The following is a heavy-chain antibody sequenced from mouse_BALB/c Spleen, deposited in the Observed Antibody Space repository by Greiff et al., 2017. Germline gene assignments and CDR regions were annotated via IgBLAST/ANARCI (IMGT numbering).Heavy chain of an antibody. D-gene: IGHD2-14*01. CDR1: GYTFTDYE. Sequence: VQLQQSGAELVRPGASVTLSCKASGYTFTDYEMHWVKQTPVHGLEWIGAIDPETGGTAYNQKFKGKATLTADKSSSTAYMELRSLTSEDSAVYYCTRGGAYYRWYFDVWGAGTTVTVSS. V-gene: IGHV1-15*01. J-gene: IGHJ1*01. CDR2: IDPETGGT. CDR3: TRGGAYYRWYFDV.